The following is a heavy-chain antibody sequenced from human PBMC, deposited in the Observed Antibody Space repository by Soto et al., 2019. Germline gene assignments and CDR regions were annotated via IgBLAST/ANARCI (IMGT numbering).Heavy chain of an antibody. Sequence: ASVKVYCKVAGYTLTELSMHWGRQAPGKGLEWMGGFDPEDGETIYAQKFQGRVTMTEDTSTDAAYMELSSLRSEDTAVYYCATKICTKDSASYADWVAPWAQGTLVTVSS. CDR2: FDPEDGET. CDR1: GYTLTELS. J-gene: IGHJ5*02. CDR3: ATKICTKDSASYADWVAP. D-gene: IGHD1-26*01. V-gene: IGHV1-24*01.